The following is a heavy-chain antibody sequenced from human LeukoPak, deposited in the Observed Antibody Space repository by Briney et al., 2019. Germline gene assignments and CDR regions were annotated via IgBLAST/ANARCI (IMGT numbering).Heavy chain of an antibody. Sequence: PSETLSLTCAVYGGSFSGYYWSWIRQPPEKGLEWIGEINHSGGTDYNPSLKSRVTIPVDTSKNQFSLKLSSVTAADTAVYYCAGTVAGQGEYGMDVWGQGTTVTVSS. CDR1: GGSFSGYY. CDR3: AGTVAGQGEYGMDV. V-gene: IGHV4-34*01. J-gene: IGHJ6*02. D-gene: IGHD6-19*01. CDR2: INHSGGT.